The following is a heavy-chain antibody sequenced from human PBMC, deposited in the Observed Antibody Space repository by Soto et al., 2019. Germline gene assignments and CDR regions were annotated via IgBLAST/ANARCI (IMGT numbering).Heavy chain of an antibody. CDR2: IYYSGST. J-gene: IGHJ5*02. V-gene: IGHV4-61*01. CDR1: GGSVSSGSYY. Sequence: PSETLSLTCTVSGGSVSSGSYYWSWIRQPPGKGLEWIGYIYYSGSTNYNPSLKSRVTISVDTSKNQFSLKLSSVTAADTAVYYCATDIVLVPAAPSGWFDPWGQGTLVTVSS. CDR3: ATDIVLVPAAPSGWFDP. D-gene: IGHD2-2*01.